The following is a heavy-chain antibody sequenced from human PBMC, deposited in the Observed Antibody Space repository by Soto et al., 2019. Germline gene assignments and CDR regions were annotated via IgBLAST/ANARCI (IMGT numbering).Heavy chain of an antibody. J-gene: IGHJ4*02. Sequence: EVQLVESGGGLVQPGGSLRLSCAASGFTFFTSWMSWVRQAPGKGLEWVAHTNEAGNDIYYVDSVKGRFTMSRDNAKKSLFLQMSSLRAEDTAEYYCVSWGTQPPNSDWGQETLVTVSS. CDR1: GFTFFTSW. CDR3: VSWGTQPPNSD. CDR2: TNEAGNDI. D-gene: IGHD3-16*01. V-gene: IGHV3-7*01.